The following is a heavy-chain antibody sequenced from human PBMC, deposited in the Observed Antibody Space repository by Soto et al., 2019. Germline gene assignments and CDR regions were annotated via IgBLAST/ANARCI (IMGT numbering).Heavy chain of an antibody. Sequence: EVQLLESGGGLAQPGGSLRLSCEASGFNFAGYTMSWVRQAPGKGLAWVSAIRDRGENTYYADSVKGRFTISRDNSKNTLFLQLNSLRAEDTAVYFCVQDGWENWGQGTLVTVSS. CDR2: IRDRGENT. D-gene: IGHD6-19*01. CDR1: GFNFAGYT. V-gene: IGHV3-23*01. CDR3: VQDGWEN. J-gene: IGHJ4*02.